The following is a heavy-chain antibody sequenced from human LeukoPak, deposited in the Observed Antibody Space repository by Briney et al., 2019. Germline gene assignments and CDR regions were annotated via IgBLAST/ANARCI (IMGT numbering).Heavy chain of an antibody. J-gene: IGHJ5*02. Sequence: GGSLRLSCAASGFIFSSYAMTWVRQAPGKGLEWVSAIGSEGSTYYAASVKGRFTISRDNSKNTLYLEMNSLRAEDTAIYYCAKGIKSPGHPWGQGTLVSVPS. CDR1: GFIFSSYA. CDR2: IGSEGST. V-gene: IGHV3-23*01. D-gene: IGHD2/OR15-2a*01. CDR3: AKGIKSPGHP.